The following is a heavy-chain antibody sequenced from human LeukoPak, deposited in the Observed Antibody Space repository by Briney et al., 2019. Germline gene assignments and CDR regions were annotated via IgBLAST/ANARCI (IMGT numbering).Heavy chain of an antibody. J-gene: IGHJ3*02. Sequence: SVKVSCKASGGTFSSYAITWVRQAPGQGLEWMGGIIPIFGTANYAQKFQGRVTITADESTSTAYMELSSLRSEDTAVYYCVRDARGAAAADDPFDIWGQGTLVTVSS. D-gene: IGHD6-13*01. V-gene: IGHV1-69*01. CDR3: VRDARGAAAADDPFDI. CDR2: IIPIFGTA. CDR1: GGTFSSYA.